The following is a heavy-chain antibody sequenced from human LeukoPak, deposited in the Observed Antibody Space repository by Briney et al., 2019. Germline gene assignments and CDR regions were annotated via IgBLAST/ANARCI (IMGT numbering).Heavy chain of an antibody. D-gene: IGHD1-1*01. CDR2: ISSSSSYI. CDR1: GFTFSSYS. CDR3: ARDLRKETTYYYYGMDV. J-gene: IGHJ6*02. Sequence: GGSLRLSCAVSGFTFSSYSMNWVRQAPGKGLEWVSSISSSSSYIYYADSVKGRFTISRDNAKNSLYLQMNSLRAEDTAVYYCARDLRKETTYYYYGMDVWGQGTTVTVSS. V-gene: IGHV3-21*01.